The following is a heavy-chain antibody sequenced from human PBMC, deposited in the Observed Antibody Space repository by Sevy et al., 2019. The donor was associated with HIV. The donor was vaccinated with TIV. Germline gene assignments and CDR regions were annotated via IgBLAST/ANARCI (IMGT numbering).Heavy chain of an antibody. J-gene: IGHJ3*02. CDR2: IWYDGSIK. D-gene: IGHD1-1*01. Sequence: GGSLRLSCAASGFTFNMYGMHWVRQAPGKGLEWVGQIWYDGSIKKYADSVKGRLTISRDNSKSTLYLQMNSLRGEDTAVYFCASEHNWDDAFDIWGQGTMVTVS. CDR3: ASEHNWDDAFDI. CDR1: GFTFNMYG. V-gene: IGHV3-33*08.